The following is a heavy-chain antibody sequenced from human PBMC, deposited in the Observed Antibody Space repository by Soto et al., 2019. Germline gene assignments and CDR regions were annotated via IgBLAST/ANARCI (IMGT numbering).Heavy chain of an antibody. Sequence: GASVKVSCKASGFTFTSSAVQWVRQARGQRLEWIGWIVVGSGNTNYAQKFQERVTITRDMSTSTAYMELSSLRSEDTAVYYCAAGAVAGLGYYYGMDVWGQGTTVTVSS. CDR3: AAGAVAGLGYYYGMDV. D-gene: IGHD6-19*01. V-gene: IGHV1-58*01. J-gene: IGHJ6*02. CDR2: IVVGSGNT. CDR1: GFTFTSSA.